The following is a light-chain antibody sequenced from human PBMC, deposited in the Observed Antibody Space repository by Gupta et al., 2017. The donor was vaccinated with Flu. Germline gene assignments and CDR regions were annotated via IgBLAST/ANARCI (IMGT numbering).Light chain of an antibody. Sequence: TLSVSPGERATRSCRASQSVSSNLAWYQQKPGQAPRLLIYGASTRATGIPARFSGSGSGTEFTLTISSLQSEDFAVYYCQQYNNWPPPWTFGPGTKVDIK. CDR1: QSVSSN. J-gene: IGKJ1*01. V-gene: IGKV3-15*01. CDR3: QQYNNWPPPWT. CDR2: GAS.